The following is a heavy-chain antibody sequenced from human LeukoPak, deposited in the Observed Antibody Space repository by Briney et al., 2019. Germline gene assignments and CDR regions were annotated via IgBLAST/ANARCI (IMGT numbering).Heavy chain of an antibody. D-gene: IGHD6-19*01. CDR3: AKVLNRSIAVAGTDY. Sequence: GGSLRLSCAASGFTFDDYAMHWVRQAPGKGLEWVSLISGDGGSTYYADPVKGRFTISRDNSKNSLYLQMNSLRTEDTALYYCAKVLNRSIAVAGTDYWGQGTLVTVSS. CDR1: GFTFDDYA. J-gene: IGHJ4*02. CDR2: ISGDGGST. V-gene: IGHV3-43*02.